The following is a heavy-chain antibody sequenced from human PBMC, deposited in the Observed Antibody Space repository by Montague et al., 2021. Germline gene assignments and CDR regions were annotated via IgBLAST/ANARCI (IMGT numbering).Heavy chain of an antibody. D-gene: IGHD3-3*01. CDR3: ARSGFWSGYYPPNDYYGIDV. Sequence: SETLSLTCTASGGSISSSSYYWGWIRQPPGKGLEWIGRIFYSGSTFYNPSLKSRVTISVDTSKNQISLRLSSVTAADTAVYYCARSGFWSGYYPPNDYYGIDVWGQGTTVTVSS. V-gene: IGHV4-39*01. CDR1: GGSISSSSYY. J-gene: IGHJ6*02. CDR2: IFYSGST.